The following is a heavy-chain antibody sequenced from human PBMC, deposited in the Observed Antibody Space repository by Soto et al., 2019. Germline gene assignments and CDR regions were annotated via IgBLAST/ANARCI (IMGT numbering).Heavy chain of an antibody. J-gene: IGHJ4*02. CDR1: GGTFSSYT. D-gene: IGHD5-12*01. Sequence: QVQLVQSGAEVKKPGSSVKVSCKASGGTFSSYTISWVRQAPGQGLEWMGRIIPILGIANYAQKFQGRVTITADKSTSTAYMELSGLRSEDTAVYYCASDSGYDSIDYWGQGTLVTVSS. V-gene: IGHV1-69*02. CDR2: IIPILGIA. CDR3: ASDSGYDSIDY.